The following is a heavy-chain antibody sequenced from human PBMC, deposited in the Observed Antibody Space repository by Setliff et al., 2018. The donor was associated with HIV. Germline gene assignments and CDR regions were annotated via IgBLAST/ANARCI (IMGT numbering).Heavy chain of an antibody. D-gene: IGHD3-16*02. J-gene: IGHJ4*02. CDR1: GYSFSKYG. CDR2: ISGFNGNT. Sequence: ASVKVSCKTSGYSFSKYGISWVRQAPGQGLEWMGWISGFNGNTKYIQKFQGRVTMTRDTSTSTVYMELRSLRSEDTAVYYCARVQTVIPPSFDHWGQGTLVTVSS. V-gene: IGHV1-18*01. CDR3: ARVQTVIPPSFDH.